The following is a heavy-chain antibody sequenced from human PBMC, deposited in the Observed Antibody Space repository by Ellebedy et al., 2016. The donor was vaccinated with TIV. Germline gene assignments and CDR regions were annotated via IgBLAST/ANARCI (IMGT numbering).Heavy chain of an antibody. V-gene: IGHV4-59*03. Sequence: MPSETLSLTCNDSGDSIRSFYWSWVRQSPGKGLEWIGYVHSSWGANYNPSLENQVTMFVDTSKNQLSLKLSSVTDADTAVYYCVKMAAMSSYFSFHLWGRGTLVTVSS. CDR1: GDSIRSFY. CDR3: VKMAAMSSYFSFHL. CDR2: VHSSWGA. D-gene: IGHD5-24*01. J-gene: IGHJ2*01.